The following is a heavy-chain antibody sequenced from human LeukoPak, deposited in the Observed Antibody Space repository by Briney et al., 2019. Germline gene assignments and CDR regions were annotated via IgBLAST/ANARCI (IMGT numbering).Heavy chain of an antibody. Sequence: GGSPRLSCAASGFTFDDYAMHWVRQAPGKGLEWVSGISWNSGSIGYADSVKGRFTISRDNAKNSLYLQMNSLRAEDMALYYCAKALGAGTTSYFDYWGQGTLVTVSS. D-gene: IGHD1-7*01. CDR3: AKALGAGTTSYFDY. J-gene: IGHJ4*02. CDR2: ISWNSGSI. V-gene: IGHV3-9*03. CDR1: GFTFDDYA.